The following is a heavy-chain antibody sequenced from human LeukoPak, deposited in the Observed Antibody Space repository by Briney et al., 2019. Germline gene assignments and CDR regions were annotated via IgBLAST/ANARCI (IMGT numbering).Heavy chain of an antibody. J-gene: IGHJ4*02. Sequence: ASVKVSCKASGYTFTGYYMHWVRQAPGQGLEWMGWINPSSGGTNYAQKFQGRVTMARDTSISTAYMELSRLRSDDTAVYYCARVESIAAAGYFDYWGQGTLVTVSS. V-gene: IGHV1-2*02. CDR2: INPSSGGT. D-gene: IGHD6-13*01. CDR1: GYTFTGYY. CDR3: ARVESIAAAGYFDY.